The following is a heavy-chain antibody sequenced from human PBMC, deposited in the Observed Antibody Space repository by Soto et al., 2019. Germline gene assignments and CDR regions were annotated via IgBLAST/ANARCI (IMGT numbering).Heavy chain of an antibody. CDR2: IYYSGST. CDR3: ARAYCSGGSCYRSGFDF. D-gene: IGHD2-15*01. V-gene: IGHV4-59*01. CDR1: GGSISTYY. J-gene: IGHJ4*02. Sequence: PSETLSLTCTVSGGSISTYYWSWIRQPPGKGLEWIGYIYYSGSTNYNPSLKSRVTISVDTSKNQFSLKLSSVTAADTAMYYCARAYCSGGSCYRSGFDFWGQGTLVTVSS.